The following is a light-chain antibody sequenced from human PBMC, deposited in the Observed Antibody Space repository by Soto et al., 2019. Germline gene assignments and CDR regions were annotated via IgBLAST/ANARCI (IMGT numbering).Light chain of an antibody. CDR1: RGTVGGYNY. CDR3: SSYTSSRAYV. CDR2: EVS. V-gene: IGLV2-14*01. Sequence: QSALTQPASVSGSPGKSFPSPSLGTRGTVGGYNYVSWYQQQSGKAPKLMIHEVSNRPSGVSNRFSGSKSGNTASLTISGLQAEDEADYYCSSYTSSRAYVFGIGTKLTVL. J-gene: IGLJ1*01.